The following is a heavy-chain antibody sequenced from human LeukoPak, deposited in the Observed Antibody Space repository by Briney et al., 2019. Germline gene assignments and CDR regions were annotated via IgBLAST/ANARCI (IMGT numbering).Heavy chain of an antibody. D-gene: IGHD6-19*01. CDR1: GYTFTSYG. CDR2: ISAYNGNT. J-gene: IGHJ4*02. V-gene: IGHV1-18*01. CDR3: ARVRGQWLADY. Sequence: ASVKVSCKASGYTFTSYGISWVRQAPGQGLDWVGWISAYNGNTNYAQKLQGRVTMTTDTSTSTVYMELRSLRSDDTAVYYCARVRGQWLADYWGQGTLVTVSS.